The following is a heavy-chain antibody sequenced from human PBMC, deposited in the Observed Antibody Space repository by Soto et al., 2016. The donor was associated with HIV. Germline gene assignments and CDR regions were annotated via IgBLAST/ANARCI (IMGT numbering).Heavy chain of an antibody. J-gene: IGHJ4*02. CDR1: GFKFSTYT. D-gene: IGHD3-3*01. CDR3: ARDLGGDYNFWMVNYPFDY. CDR2: INSDGSNI. Sequence: EVQLVESGGGLVQPGGSLRLSCEASGFKFSTYTIHWVRQDSEKGLVWVSRINSDGSNIDYADFVKGRFTVSRDNAKTTVYLQMSSLKVEDTAVYFCARDLGGDYNFWMVNYPFDYVGPGTWSPSPQ. V-gene: IGHV3-74*01.